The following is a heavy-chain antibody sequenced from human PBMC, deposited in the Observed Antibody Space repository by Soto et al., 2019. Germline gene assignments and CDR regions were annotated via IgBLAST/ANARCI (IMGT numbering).Heavy chain of an antibody. Sequence: EVQLLESGGGLVQTGGSLRLSCAASGFTFSSYAMSWVRQAPGKGLEWVSAISGSGGSTYYADSVKGRFTISRDNSKNTLYLQMNILRADDTAVYYCAKVGIELATSKKFDYWGPGTLVTVSS. V-gene: IGHV3-23*01. CDR3: AKVGIELATSKKFDY. D-gene: IGHD5-18*01. CDR2: ISGSGGST. J-gene: IGHJ4*02. CDR1: GFTFSSYA.